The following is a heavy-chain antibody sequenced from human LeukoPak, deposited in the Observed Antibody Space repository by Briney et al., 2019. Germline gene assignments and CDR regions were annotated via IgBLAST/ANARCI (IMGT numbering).Heavy chain of an antibody. Sequence: TSETLSLTCAVYGGSFSGYYWSWIRQPPGKGGEWIGEIKHSGRTNYNPSLKSRVTISVDTSKNQFSLKLRSVTAADTAVYYCAGQVGTIFGVVTYNWFDPWGQGTLVIVSS. CDR1: GGSFSGYY. D-gene: IGHD3-3*01. CDR3: AGQVGTIFGVVTYNWFDP. V-gene: IGHV4-34*01. CDR2: IKHSGRT. J-gene: IGHJ5*02.